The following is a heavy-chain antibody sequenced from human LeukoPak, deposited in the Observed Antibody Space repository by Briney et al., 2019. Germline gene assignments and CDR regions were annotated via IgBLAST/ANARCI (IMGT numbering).Heavy chain of an antibody. J-gene: IGHJ2*01. V-gene: IGHV1-69*13. CDR2: IIPIFGTA. CDR1: VGTFISYD. D-gene: IGHD3-22*01. Sequence: SVTVSFKASVGTFISYDISWVGQAPGQGREGMGGIIPIFGTANYAQKFQGRLTITPDESTSTAYMELSSLRSEDTAVYYCARKYYYDSSGYYSGWYFDLWGRGTLVTVSS. CDR3: ARKYYYDSSGYYSGWYFDL.